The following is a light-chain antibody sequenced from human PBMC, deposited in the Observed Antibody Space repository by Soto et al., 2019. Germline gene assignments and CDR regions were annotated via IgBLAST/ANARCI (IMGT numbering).Light chain of an antibody. CDR1: QSVSRN. CDR3: QHYNSYSEA. Sequence: IMMTQSPATLSLSPGERATLSCRASQSVSRNLAWYQQKPGQAPRLLIYDASTRATGAPARFTGSGSGTEFTLTISSLQSEDLAVYYCQHYNSYSEAFGQGTKVELK. J-gene: IGKJ1*01. V-gene: IGKV3-15*01. CDR2: DAS.